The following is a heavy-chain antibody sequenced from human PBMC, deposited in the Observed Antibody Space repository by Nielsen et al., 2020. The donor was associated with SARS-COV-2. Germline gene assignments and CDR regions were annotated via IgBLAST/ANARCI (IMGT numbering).Heavy chain of an antibody. Sequence: GESLKISYAASGFTFSSYWMSWVRQAPGKGLEWVANIKQDGSEKYYVDSVKGRFTISRDNAKNSLYLQMNSLRAEDTAVYYCARDEVAAAVTLDYWGQGTLVTVSS. D-gene: IGHD6-13*01. CDR1: GFTFSSYW. V-gene: IGHV3-7*01. CDR3: ARDEVAAAVTLDY. CDR2: IKQDGSEK. J-gene: IGHJ4*02.